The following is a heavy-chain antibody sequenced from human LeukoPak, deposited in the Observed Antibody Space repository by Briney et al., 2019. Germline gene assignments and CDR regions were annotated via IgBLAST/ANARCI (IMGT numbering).Heavy chain of an antibody. CDR1: GFTFSSYA. CDR2: ISGSGGRT. V-gene: IGHV3-23*01. Sequence: PGGSLTLSCAASGFTFSSYAMSWVRQAPGKGLEWVSAISGSGGRTYYADSGKGRFTISRDNSKNTLYLQMNSLRAEDTAVYYCAKVLEDTAVGFDYWGQGTLVTVSS. D-gene: IGHD5-18*01. J-gene: IGHJ4*02. CDR3: AKVLEDTAVGFDY.